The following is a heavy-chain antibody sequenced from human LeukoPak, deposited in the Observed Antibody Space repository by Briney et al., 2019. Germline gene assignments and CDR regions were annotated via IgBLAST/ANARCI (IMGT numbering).Heavy chain of an antibody. V-gene: IGHV1-69*04. Sequence: GASVKVSCKASGGTFSSYAISWVRQAPGQGLEWMGRIIPILGIANYAQKFQGRVTITADKSTSTAYMELSSLRSEDTAVYYCARIVVQYDYVWGSLTAPPDVWGQGTTVTVSS. D-gene: IGHD3-16*01. CDR3: ARIVVQYDYVWGSLTAPPDV. CDR1: GGTFSSYA. J-gene: IGHJ6*02. CDR2: IIPILGIA.